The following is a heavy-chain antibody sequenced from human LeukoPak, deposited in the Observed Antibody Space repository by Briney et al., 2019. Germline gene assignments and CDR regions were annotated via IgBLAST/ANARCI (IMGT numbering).Heavy chain of an antibody. V-gene: IGHV4-34*01. CDR3: TSGSYNFYYMDV. CDR2: INHSGST. Sequence: PPETLSLTCAVYGGSFSGYYWSWIRQPPGKGLEWIGEINHSGSTNYNPSLKSRVTISVDTSKNQFSLKLSSVTAADTAVYYCTSGSYNFYYMDVWGKGTTVTVSS. J-gene: IGHJ6*03. CDR1: GGSFSGYY.